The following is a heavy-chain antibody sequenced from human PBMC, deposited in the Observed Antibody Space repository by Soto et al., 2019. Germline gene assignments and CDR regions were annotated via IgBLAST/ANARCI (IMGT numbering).Heavy chain of an antibody. CDR2: INHSGST. J-gene: IGHJ4*02. D-gene: IGHD6-6*01. V-gene: IGHV4-34*01. CDR1: GWSFSGYY. Sequence: SETLSLTCAVYGWSFSGYYWNWIRQPPGKGLEWIGEINHSGSTSYNPSLKSRVTISVDTSKNQFSLKLSSVTAADTAVYYCARRIEYSSSFDYWGQGTRVTVSS. CDR3: ARRIEYSSSFDY.